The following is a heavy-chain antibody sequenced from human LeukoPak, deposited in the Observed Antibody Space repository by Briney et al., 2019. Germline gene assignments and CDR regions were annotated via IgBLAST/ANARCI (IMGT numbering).Heavy chain of an antibody. CDR2: IYYSGST. J-gene: IGHJ5*02. Sequence: PSETLSLTCTVSGGSISSGGYYWSWIRQHPGKGLEWIGYIYYSGSTYYNPSLKSRVTISVDTSKNQFSLKLSSVTTADTAVYYCARGSNYDILTGPILANWFDPWGQGTLVTVSS. D-gene: IGHD3-9*01. V-gene: IGHV4-31*03. CDR1: GGSISSGGYY. CDR3: ARGSNYDILTGPILANWFDP.